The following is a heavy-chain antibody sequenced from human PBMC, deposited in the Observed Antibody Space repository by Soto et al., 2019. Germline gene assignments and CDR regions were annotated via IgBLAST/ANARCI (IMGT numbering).Heavy chain of an antibody. CDR3: ARDLWGYCGTDCYPLDV. Sequence: SETLSLTCTVSGCSISSYDWSWIRQPPGKGLEWIGYMYNTGSTVYNPPFKSRVTISVDTSKNQFSLKLNSVTAADTAVYYCARDLWGYCGTDCYPLDVWGQGTTVT. V-gene: IGHV4-59*01. J-gene: IGHJ6*02. CDR1: GCSISSYD. CDR2: MYNTGST. D-gene: IGHD2-21*02.